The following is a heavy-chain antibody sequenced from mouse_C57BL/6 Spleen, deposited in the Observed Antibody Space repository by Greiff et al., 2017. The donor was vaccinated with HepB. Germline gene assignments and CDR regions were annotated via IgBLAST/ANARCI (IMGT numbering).Heavy chain of an antibody. J-gene: IGHJ2*01. D-gene: IGHD1-1*01. Sequence: QVQLQQPGAELVKPGASVKLSCKASGYTFTSYWMHWVNQRPGQGLEWIGNINPSNGATNYNEKFKSKATITVDKSYSTAYMQLSSLTAEDSAVYYCARFDCGSSYGVWGPGTTLTVSS. CDR3: ARFDCGSSYGV. CDR2: INPSNGAT. CDR1: GYTFTSYW. V-gene: IGHV1-53*01.